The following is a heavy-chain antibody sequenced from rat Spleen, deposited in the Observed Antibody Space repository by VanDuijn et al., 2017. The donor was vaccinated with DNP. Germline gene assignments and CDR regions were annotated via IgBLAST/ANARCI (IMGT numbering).Heavy chain of an antibody. CDR3: ARPDY. V-gene: IGHV5-22*01. J-gene: IGHJ2*01. CDR2: INYDGSST. Sequence: EVQLVESGGGLVQPGRSMKLSCTVSGFNFSNYYMAWVRQAPKKGLEWVASINYDGSSTSYRDSVKGRFTISRDNAESTLYLQVDSLRSEDTATYYCARPDYWGQGVMVTVSS. CDR1: GFNFSNYY.